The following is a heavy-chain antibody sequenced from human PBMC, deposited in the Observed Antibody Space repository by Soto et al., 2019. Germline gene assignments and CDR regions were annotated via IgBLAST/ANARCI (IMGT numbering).Heavy chain of an antibody. J-gene: IGHJ5*02. D-gene: IGHD2-2*01. CDR2: MFYTRTT. V-gene: IGHV4-30-4*01. CDR1: GGSISSGDYY. Sequence: SETLSLTCSVSGGSISSGDYYWSWIRQPPGKGLEWIGYMFYTRTTYYNPSLKSRITISMDTSKNQFSLRMTSVNAADTAEYHCARVVRFCSSPSCRGRNWFDPWGQGTRVTVSS. CDR3: ARVVRFCSSPSCRGRNWFDP.